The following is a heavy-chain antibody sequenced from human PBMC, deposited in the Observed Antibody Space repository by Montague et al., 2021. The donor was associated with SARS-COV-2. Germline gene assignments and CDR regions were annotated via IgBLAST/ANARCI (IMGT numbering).Heavy chain of an antibody. D-gene: IGHD2-21*02. CDR1: GGSFSSYY. Sequence: SETLSLTCAVSGGSFSSYYWSWIRQPPGKGLEWIAEINHSRSSNYNPSLKRRVTMSVDTSKNQFSLKLNSVTVADTAVYYCARLAYCGADCFSGWEYFFDSWGQGTLVTVSS. CDR2: INHSRSS. V-gene: IGHV4-34*01. J-gene: IGHJ4*02. CDR3: ARLAYCGADCFSGWEYFFDS.